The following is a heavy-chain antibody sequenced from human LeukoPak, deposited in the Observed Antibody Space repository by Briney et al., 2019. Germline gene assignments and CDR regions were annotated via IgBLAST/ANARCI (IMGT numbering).Heavy chain of an antibody. D-gene: IGHD3-10*01. V-gene: IGHV4-30-4*01. CDR2: IYYSGST. CDR1: GGSISSGDYY. J-gene: IGHJ4*02. Sequence: SETLSLTCTVSGGSISSGDYYWSWIRQPPGKGLEWIGYIYYSGSTYYNPSLKSRVTISVDTSKNQFSLKLSSVTAADTAVYYCARSITMVRGVIIPLGYWGQGTLVTVSS. CDR3: ARSITMVRGVIIPLGY.